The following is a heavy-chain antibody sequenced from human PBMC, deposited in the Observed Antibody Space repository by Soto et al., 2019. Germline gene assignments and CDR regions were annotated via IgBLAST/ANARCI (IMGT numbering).Heavy chain of an antibody. Sequence: QVQLQESGPGLVKPSETLSLTCTVSGGSVSSGSYYWSWIRQPPGKGLEWSGYIYYSGSSNYNPPLKSRVPISVDTSKNQFSLKLSSVTAADTAVYYCASSGYCSSTSCYIGPYYYYGMDVWGQGTTVTVSS. J-gene: IGHJ6*02. CDR1: GGSVSSGSYY. CDR3: ASSGYCSSTSCYIGPYYYYGMDV. D-gene: IGHD2-2*02. V-gene: IGHV4-61*01. CDR2: IYYSGSS.